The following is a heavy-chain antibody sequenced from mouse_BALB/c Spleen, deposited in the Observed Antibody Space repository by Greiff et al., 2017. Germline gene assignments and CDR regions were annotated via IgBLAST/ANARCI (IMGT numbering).Heavy chain of an antibody. CDR1: GYAFTNYW. CDR3: SIYDDYDGALAY. CDR2: IYPGSGNT. J-gene: IGHJ3*01. Sequence: VQLQQSGAELVRPGTSVKISCKASGYAFTNYWLGWVKQRPGHGLEWIGDIYPGSGNTYYNEKFKGKATLTADKSSSTAYMQLSSLTSEDSAVYFCSIYDDYDGALAYWGQGTLVTVSA. V-gene: IGHV1-63*01. D-gene: IGHD2-4*01.